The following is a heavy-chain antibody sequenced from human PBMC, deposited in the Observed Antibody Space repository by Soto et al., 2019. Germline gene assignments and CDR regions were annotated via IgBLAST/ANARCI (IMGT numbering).Heavy chain of an antibody. CDR1: GFTFSSYA. D-gene: IGHD1-26*01. CDR2: ISGGGGHT. Sequence: GGSLRLSCAASGFTFSSYAMTWVRQAPGKGLEWVSAISGGGGHTYYADSVKGRFTISRDNSKNTLYLQMNSLRAEDTAVYYCARDMARSTSAFDPWGQGTLVTVS. V-gene: IGHV3-23*01. J-gene: IGHJ5*02. CDR3: ARDMARSTSAFDP.